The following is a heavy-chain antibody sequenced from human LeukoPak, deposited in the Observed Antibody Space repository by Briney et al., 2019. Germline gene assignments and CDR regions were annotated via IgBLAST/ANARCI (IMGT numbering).Heavy chain of an antibody. V-gene: IGHV3-23*01. CDR1: GFTFGSYS. CDR2: IDGSGGST. D-gene: IGHD6-19*01. CDR3: AKGSGSGWYGWFAP. J-gene: IGHJ5*02. Sequence: TGRSLTPACAASGFTFGSYSMTWVRQAPGKGLEWVSSIDGSGGSTYYADCVKGRFTISRDNSKNTFYLQMNTLRADDTAVYYCAKGSGSGWYGWFAPWGQGTLVTVSS.